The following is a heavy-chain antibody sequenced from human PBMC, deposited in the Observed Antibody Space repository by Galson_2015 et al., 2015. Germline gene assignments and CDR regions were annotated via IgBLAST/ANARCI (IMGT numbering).Heavy chain of an antibody. J-gene: IGHJ3*02. CDR2: IYPGDSDT. V-gene: IGHV5-51*03. Sequence: QSGAEVTKPGESLQISCTGSGYSFTSYWIGWVRQMPGKGLEWMGIIYPGDSDTRYSPSFQGQVTISADKSISTAYLQWSSLKASDTAMYYCASRAPDYYDSSGYYSNAFDIWGQGTMVTVSS. D-gene: IGHD3-22*01. CDR3: ASRAPDYYDSSGYYSNAFDI. CDR1: GYSFTSYW.